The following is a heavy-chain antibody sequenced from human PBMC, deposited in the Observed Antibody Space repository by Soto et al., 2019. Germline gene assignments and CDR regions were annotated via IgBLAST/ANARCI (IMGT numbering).Heavy chain of an antibody. CDR3: ARPRGEGIAGEAFDI. V-gene: IGHV3-11*06. J-gene: IGHJ3*02. CDR1: GFTFSDYY. CDR2: ISSSSSYT. Sequence: GGSLRLSCAASGFTFSDYYMSWIRQAPGKGLEWVSYISSSSSYTNYADSVNGRFTISRDNAKNSLYLQMNSLRAEDTAVYYCARPRGEGIAGEAFDIWGQGTMVTVSS. D-gene: IGHD3-10*01.